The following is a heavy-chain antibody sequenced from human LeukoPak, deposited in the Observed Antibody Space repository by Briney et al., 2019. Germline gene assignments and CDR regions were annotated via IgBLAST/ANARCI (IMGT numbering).Heavy chain of an antibody. D-gene: IGHD2-15*01. Sequence: GGSLRLSCAASGFTFSGSIFHWVRQAPGKGLEWVALMSFDGSIQYNSDSVKGRFTISRDNSKNTLYLQMNSLRAEDTAVYYCARDGSLKYYFDYWGQGTLVTVSS. CDR3: ARDGSLKYYFDY. CDR1: GFTFSGSI. J-gene: IGHJ4*02. V-gene: IGHV3-30-3*01. CDR2: MSFDGSIQ.